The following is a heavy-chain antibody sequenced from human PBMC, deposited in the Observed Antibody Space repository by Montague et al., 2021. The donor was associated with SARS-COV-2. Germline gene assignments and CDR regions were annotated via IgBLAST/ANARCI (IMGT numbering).Heavy chain of an antibody. CDR1: GFVFDDFA. J-gene: IGHJ6*02. V-gene: IGHV3-9*01. Sequence: SLRLSCAASGFVFDDFAMHWVRQVPGKGLEWVPGISWNSADIGYADSVKGRFTISRDNAKNFLSLQTNSLRTEDTALYYCAKGFPLSVTGSHSLDVWGQGTTVTVSS. CDR2: ISWNSADI. D-gene: IGHD6-19*01. CDR3: AKGFPLSVTGSHSLDV.